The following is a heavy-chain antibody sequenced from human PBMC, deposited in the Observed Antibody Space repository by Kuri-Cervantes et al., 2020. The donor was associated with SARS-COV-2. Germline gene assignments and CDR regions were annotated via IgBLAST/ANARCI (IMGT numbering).Heavy chain of an antibody. V-gene: IGHV3-21*04. CDR3: AKASPTSYSSGWYAHY. Sequence: GESLKISCAASGFTFSSHSMNWVRQAPGKGLEWVSCTSGGSTYICYVDSVKGRFTISRDNAKNSLYLQMNSLRAKDTAVYYCAKASPTSYSSGWYAHYWGQGTLVTVSS. CDR1: GFTFSSHS. D-gene: IGHD6-19*01. J-gene: IGHJ4*02. CDR2: TSGGSTYI.